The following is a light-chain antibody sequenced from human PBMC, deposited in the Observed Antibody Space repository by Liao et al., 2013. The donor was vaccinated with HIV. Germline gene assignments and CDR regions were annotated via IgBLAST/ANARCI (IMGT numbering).Light chain of an antibody. J-gene: IGLJ3*02. CDR2: YDR. CDR3: QVWDSSSDHWV. CDR1: NIGSKS. V-gene: IGLV3-21*04. Sequence: SYVLTQPPSVSVAPGKTARITCGGNNIGSKSVHWYQQKPGQAPVLVIYYDRDRPSGIPERFSGSNSGNTATLTISGVEAGDEADYYCQVWDSSSDHWVFGGGTQLTVL.